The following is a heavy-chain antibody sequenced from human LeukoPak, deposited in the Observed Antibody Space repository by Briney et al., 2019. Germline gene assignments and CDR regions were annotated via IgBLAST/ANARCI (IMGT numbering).Heavy chain of an antibody. CDR1: GYTFTSYG. CDR2: ISAYNGNT. V-gene: IGHV1-18*01. J-gene: IGHJ4*02. Sequence: ASVKVSCKASGYTFTSYGISWVRQAPGQGLEWMGWISAYNGNTNYAQKLQGRVTMTTDTSTSTAYMELRSLRSDDTAVYYCARDRSLMVSLYYFDYWGQGTPVTVSS. D-gene: IGHD2-8*01. CDR3: ARDRSLMVSLYYFDY.